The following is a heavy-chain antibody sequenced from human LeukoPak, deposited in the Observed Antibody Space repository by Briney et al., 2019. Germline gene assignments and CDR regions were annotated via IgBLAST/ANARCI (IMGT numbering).Heavy chain of an antibody. V-gene: IGHV4-59*08. J-gene: IGHJ4*02. CDR3: ARSPPGWYYDNSGQYYFDT. CDR1: GGSISGYY. D-gene: IGHD3-22*01. Sequence: PSETLSLTCTVSGGSISGYYWSWIRQSPGKRLEWIAYISFTGNTNYNPSLKSRVTISLDTSKTLFSLTLSSLTAADTAVYYCARSPPGWYYDNSGQYYFDTWGQGALVTVSS. CDR2: ISFTGNT.